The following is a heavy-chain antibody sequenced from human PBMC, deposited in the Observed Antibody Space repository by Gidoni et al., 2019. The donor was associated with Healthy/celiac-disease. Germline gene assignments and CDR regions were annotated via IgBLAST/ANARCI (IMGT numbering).Heavy chain of an antibody. CDR3: ARASRQQLVRNWFDP. V-gene: IGHV4-34*01. D-gene: IGHD6-13*01. Sequence: QVQLQQWGAGLLKPSETLSLTCAVYGGSFSGYYWSWIRQPPGKGLEWIGEINHSGSTNYNPSLKSRVTISVDTSKNQFSLKLSSVTAADTAVYYCARASRQQLVRNWFDPWGQGTLVTVSS. CDR2: INHSGST. CDR1: GGSFSGYY. J-gene: IGHJ5*02.